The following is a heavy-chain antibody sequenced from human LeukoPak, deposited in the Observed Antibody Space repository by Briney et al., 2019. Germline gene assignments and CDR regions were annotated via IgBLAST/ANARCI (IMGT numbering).Heavy chain of an antibody. Sequence: PGGSLRLSCAASGFTFSSYGMHWVRQAPGKGLEWVAVIWYDGSNKYYADSVKGRFTISRDNSKNTLYLQMNSLRAEDTAVYYCAREKARRYGMDVWGQGTTVTVSS. CDR1: GFTFSSYG. V-gene: IGHV3-33*01. CDR2: IWYDGSNK. CDR3: AREKARRYGMDV. J-gene: IGHJ6*02.